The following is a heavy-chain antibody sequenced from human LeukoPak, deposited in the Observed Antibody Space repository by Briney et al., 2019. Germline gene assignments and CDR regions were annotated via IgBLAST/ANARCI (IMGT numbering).Heavy chain of an antibody. V-gene: IGHV3-33*06. CDR2: VWNDGSKN. Sequence: GGSLRLSCAAFGFTFSKFGMHWVRQTPGKGLEWVALVWNDGSKNYYADSVKGRFTISRDNSKDTLYLLLNSLRAEDTAVYYCAKDWSLGYGCLDYWGQGTLVTVSS. CDR1: GFTFSKFG. J-gene: IGHJ4*02. D-gene: IGHD5-12*01. CDR3: AKDWSLGYGCLDY.